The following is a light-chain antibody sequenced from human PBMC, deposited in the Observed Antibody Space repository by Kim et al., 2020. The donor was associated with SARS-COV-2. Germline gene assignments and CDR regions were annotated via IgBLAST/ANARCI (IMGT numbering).Light chain of an antibody. V-gene: IGKV3-20*01. Sequence: LSPGERSTPSCRTRQSVSRNYLAWYQQKPGQAPRVLIYGASNRATDIPDRFSGSGSGTDFTLTISRLEPEDFAVYYCQQYASAPDTFGQGTKLEI. CDR2: GAS. J-gene: IGKJ2*01. CDR1: QSVSRNY. CDR3: QQYASAPDT.